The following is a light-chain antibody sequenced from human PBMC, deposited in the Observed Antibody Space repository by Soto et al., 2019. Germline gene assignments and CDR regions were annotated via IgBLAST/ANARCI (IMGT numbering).Light chain of an antibody. Sequence: DIQMTQSPSSLSASVGDRVTITCRASQSISNYLNWYQQKPGKAPKLLIYAASSLQRGVPSRFSGSGSGTDFTLTISSVQPEDFATYYCQQSYSTPYTFGQGTKLEIK. CDR2: AAS. J-gene: IGKJ2*01. CDR3: QQSYSTPYT. CDR1: QSISNY. V-gene: IGKV1-39*01.